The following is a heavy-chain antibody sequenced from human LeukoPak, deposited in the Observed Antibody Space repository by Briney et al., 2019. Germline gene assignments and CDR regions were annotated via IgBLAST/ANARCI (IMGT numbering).Heavy chain of an antibody. J-gene: IGHJ4*02. CDR3: ARASHQLVLGSFDY. CDR2: ISAYNGNT. V-gene: IGHV1-18*01. Sequence: ASVKVFCKASGDTFTSYGISWVRQAPGQGLEWMGWISAYNGNTNYAQKLQGRVTMTTDTSTSTAYMELRSLRSDDTAVYYCARASHQLVLGSFDYLGQGTLVTVSS. CDR1: GDTFTSYG. D-gene: IGHD6-13*01.